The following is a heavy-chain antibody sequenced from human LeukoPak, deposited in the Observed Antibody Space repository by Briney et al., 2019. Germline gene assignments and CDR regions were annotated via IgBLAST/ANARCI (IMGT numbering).Heavy chain of an antibody. CDR2: IYYSGST. V-gene: IGHV4-31*03. D-gene: IGHD4-11*01. J-gene: IGHJ6*02. CDR3: ARDTLRHDYSNYVPLYYYYGMDV. CDR1: GGSISSGGYY. Sequence: SETLSLTCTVSGGSISSGGYYWRWIRQHPGKGLEWIGYIYYSGSTYYNPSLKSRVTISVDTSKNQFSLKLSSVTAADTAVYYCARDTLRHDYSNYVPLYYYYGMDVWGQGTTVTVSS.